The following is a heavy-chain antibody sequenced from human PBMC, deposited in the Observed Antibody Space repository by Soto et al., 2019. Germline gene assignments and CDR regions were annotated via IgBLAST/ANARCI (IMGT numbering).Heavy chain of an antibody. V-gene: IGHV1-18*04. J-gene: IGHJ5*02. Sequence: EASVKVSCKASGYTFTSYGISWVRQAPGQGLEWMGWISAYNGNTNYAQKLQGRVTMTTDTSTSTAYMELRSLRSDDTAVYYCARDSTKRRGYCSGGSCYGSWFDPWGQGTLVTVSS. D-gene: IGHD2-15*01. CDR1: GYTFTSYG. CDR3: ARDSTKRRGYCSGGSCYGSWFDP. CDR2: ISAYNGNT.